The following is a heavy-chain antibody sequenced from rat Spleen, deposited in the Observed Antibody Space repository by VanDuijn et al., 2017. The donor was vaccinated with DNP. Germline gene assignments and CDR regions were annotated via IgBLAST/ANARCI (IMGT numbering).Heavy chain of an antibody. V-gene: IGHV3-1*01. J-gene: IGHJ2*01. Sequence: EVQLQESGSGLVKPSQSLSLTCSVTGYSITSNYWGWIRKFPGNKMEYIGHTSYSGNTNYNPSLKSRISITRDTSKNHFFLHLNSVTTEDTATYYCARWTRYFDYWGQGVMVTVSS. CDR3: ARWTRYFDY. CDR1: GYSITSNY. D-gene: IGHD1-7*01. CDR2: TSYSGNT.